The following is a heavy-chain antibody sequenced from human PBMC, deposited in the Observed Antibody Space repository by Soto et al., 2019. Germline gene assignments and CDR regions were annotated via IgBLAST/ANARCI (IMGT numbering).Heavy chain of an antibody. J-gene: IGHJ6*02. CDR3: VKGRAKHCSGRACGLWMDL. Sequence: VGSLRLSCSASGFTFKSHAMHWVRQAPGKGLEYVSSIHTGGETTFYADAVKGRFIVSRDNSNNTLDLQMTSLKYEDSGVYYCVKGRAKHCSGRACGLWMDLWGQGTTVTVSS. V-gene: IGHV3-64D*06. CDR1: GFTFKSHA. D-gene: IGHD6-19*01. CDR2: IHTGGETT.